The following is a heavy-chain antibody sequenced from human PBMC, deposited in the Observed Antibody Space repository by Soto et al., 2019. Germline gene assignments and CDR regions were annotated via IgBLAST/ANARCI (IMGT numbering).Heavy chain of an antibody. CDR2: ISPSNDNS. CDR3: EREGGNTGTPDY. J-gene: IGHJ4*02. V-gene: IGHV1-18*01. CDR1: GYAFINYA. Sequence: QVQMVQSGAEVKKPGTSVKVSCKASGYAFINYAVTWVRQAPGEGLEWMGWISPSNDNSYSSQKFQDRVTKSTETSSNTAAMELRRLTSDDTAVYYCEREGGNTGTPDYWGQGTIVTVSS. D-gene: IGHD1-7*01.